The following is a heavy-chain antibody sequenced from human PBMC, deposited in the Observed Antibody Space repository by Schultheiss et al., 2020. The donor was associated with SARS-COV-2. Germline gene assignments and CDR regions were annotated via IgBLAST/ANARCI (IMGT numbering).Heavy chain of an antibody. Sequence: GESLKISCAASKFTFSSYAMNWVRQAPGKGLEWVSESSGSGGSTYYADSVKGRFTISRDNAKNSLYLQMNSLRDEDTAVYYCATPYSSSAGYWYFDLWGRGTLVTVSS. V-gene: IGHV3-23*01. CDR2: SSGSGGST. J-gene: IGHJ2*01. CDR3: ATPYSSSAGYWYFDL. CDR1: KFTFSSYA. D-gene: IGHD6-6*01.